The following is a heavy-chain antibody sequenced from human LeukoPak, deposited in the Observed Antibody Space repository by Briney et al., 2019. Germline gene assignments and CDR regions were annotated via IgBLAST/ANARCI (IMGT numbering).Heavy chain of an antibody. Sequence: GGSLRLSCAASGFTFSSYWMSWVRQAPGKGLEWVSSISSSSSYIYYADSVKGRFTISRDNAKNSLYLQMNSLRAEDTAVYYCARDQQYCSSTSCPVDYWGQGTLVTVSS. J-gene: IGHJ4*02. CDR1: GFTFSSYW. CDR3: ARDQQYCSSTSCPVDY. V-gene: IGHV3-21*01. D-gene: IGHD2-2*01. CDR2: ISSSSSYI.